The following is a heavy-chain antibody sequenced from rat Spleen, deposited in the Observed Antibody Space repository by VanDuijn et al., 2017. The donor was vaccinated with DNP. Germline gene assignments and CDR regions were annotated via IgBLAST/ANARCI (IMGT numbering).Heavy chain of an antibody. Sequence: EVQLVESGGGLVQPGRSMKLSCAASGFTFSSFPMAWVRQAPTQGLEWVATISASGGSTYYRDSVRGRFTISRDTAKSSLYLQMNSLKSEDTATYYCTRGVYYGSSWDFDYWGHGVMVTVSS. D-gene: IGHD1-6*01. J-gene: IGHJ2*01. CDR2: ISASGGST. V-gene: IGHV5-46*01. CDR1: GFTFSSFP. CDR3: TRGVYYGSSWDFDY.